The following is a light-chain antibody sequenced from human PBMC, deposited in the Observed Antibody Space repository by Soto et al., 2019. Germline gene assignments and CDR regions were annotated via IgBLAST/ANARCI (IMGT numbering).Light chain of an antibody. Sequence: QSVLTQPPSVSGAPGQRVTISCTGSSSNIGAGYDVHWYQQLPGTAPKLLIYGNSNRPSGVPDRFSGSKSGTSASLAITGLQAEDEADYYCLSYDSSLRGSWVFGGGTKLTVL. CDR3: LSYDSSLRGSWV. V-gene: IGLV1-40*01. J-gene: IGLJ3*02. CDR1: SSNIGAGYD. CDR2: GNS.